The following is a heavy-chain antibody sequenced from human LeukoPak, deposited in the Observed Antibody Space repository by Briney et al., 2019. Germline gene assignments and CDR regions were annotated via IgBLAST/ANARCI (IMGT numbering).Heavy chain of an antibody. Sequence: GGSLSPAWAPSASMFSAECISWIRQAPGKGLEWVSYISSSGYHTNYADSVKGRFTISRDNAKNSLYLQMNSLRAEDTAVYYCEGGDLPVLASPDIWGEGTMVTVSS. J-gene: IGHJ3*02. CDR2: ISSSGYHT. CDR3: EGGDLPVLASPDI. CDR1: ASMFSAEC. V-gene: IGHV3-11*03. D-gene: IGHD3-10*01.